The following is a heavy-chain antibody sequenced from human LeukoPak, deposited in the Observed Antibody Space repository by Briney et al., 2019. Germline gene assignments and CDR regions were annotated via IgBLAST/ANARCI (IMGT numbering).Heavy chain of an antibody. CDR2: IFYSGST. Sequence: SETLSLTCTVSGVSISSYYWSWIRQPPGKGLEWIGYIFYSGSTNYNPSLKSRATISVDTSKNQFSLKLSSVTAADTAVYYCARRHDYGDFDYWGQGTLVTVSS. CDR1: GVSISSYY. D-gene: IGHD4-17*01. J-gene: IGHJ4*02. CDR3: ARRHDYGDFDY. V-gene: IGHV4-59*08.